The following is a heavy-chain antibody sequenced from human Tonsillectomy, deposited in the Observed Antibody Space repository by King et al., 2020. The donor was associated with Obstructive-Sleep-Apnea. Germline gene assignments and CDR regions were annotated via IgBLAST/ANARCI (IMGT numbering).Heavy chain of an antibody. Sequence: QLVQSGAEVKKPGESLKISCKASGYSFSNYWIAWVRQTPGKGLEWMGIIHPGDSDTRYSPSFQGQVTISAVKSISTAYLQWSSLKASDTAMFYCARQRYSSSSADYWGQGTLLTVSS. J-gene: IGHJ4*02. D-gene: IGHD2-2*01. V-gene: IGHV5-51*01. CDR3: ARQRYSSSSADY. CDR2: IHPGDSDT. CDR1: GYSFSNYW.